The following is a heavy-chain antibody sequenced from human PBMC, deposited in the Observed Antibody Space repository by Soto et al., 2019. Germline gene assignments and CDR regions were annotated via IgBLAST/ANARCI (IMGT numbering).Heavy chain of an antibody. D-gene: IGHD3-3*01. J-gene: IGHJ4*02. CDR1: GFTFSSYA. CDR2: ISGSGGST. CDR3: ANTPPYYDFWSGYWDY. Sequence: GGSLRLSCAASGFTFSSYAMSWVRQAPGKGLEWVSAISGSGGSTYYADSVKGRFTISRDNSKNTLYLQMNSLRAEGTAVYYCANTPPYYDFWSGYWDYWGQGTLVTVSS. V-gene: IGHV3-23*01.